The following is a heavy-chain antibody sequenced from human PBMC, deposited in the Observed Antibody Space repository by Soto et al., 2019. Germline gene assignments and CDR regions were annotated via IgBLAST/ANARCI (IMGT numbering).Heavy chain of an antibody. CDR1: GGSFSGYY. J-gene: IGHJ6*03. CDR3: ARGRHSTVIHYAYYYYYYMDV. V-gene: IGHV4-34*01. CDR2: INHSGST. D-gene: IGHD4-4*01. Sequence: SETLSLTCAVYGGSFSGYYWSWIRQPPGKGLEWIGEINHSGSTNYNPSLKSRVTISVDTSKNQFSLKLSSVTAADTAVYYCARGRHSTVIHYAYYYYYYMDVWGKGTTVTVSS.